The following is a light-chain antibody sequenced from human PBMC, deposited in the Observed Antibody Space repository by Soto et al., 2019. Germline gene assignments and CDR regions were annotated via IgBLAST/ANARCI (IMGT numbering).Light chain of an antibody. CDR3: SSYTSSRAYV. CDR1: SSDVGSYNY. V-gene: IGLV2-14*01. CDR2: EVS. Sequence: LTQPASVSVSPGQSITISCTGTSSDVGSYNYVSWYQQQSGKAPKLMIHEVSNRPSGVSNRFSGSKSGNTASLTISGLQAEDEADYYCSSYTSSRAYVFGIGTKVTVL. J-gene: IGLJ1*01.